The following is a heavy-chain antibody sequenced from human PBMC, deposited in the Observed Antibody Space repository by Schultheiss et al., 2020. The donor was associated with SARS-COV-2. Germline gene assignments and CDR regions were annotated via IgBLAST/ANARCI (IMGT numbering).Heavy chain of an antibody. CDR3: ARGVTEGWGSFFLDV. J-gene: IGHJ6*04. CDR1: RFSFSTIW. V-gene: IGHV3-7*03. CDR2: IKEDGSER. Sequence: GGSLRLSCRASRFSFSTIWMNWVRQAPGKGLEWVANIKEDGSERFYVDSVKGRFTISRDNARNSLYLQMNSLRVEDTAIYYCARGVTEGWGSFFLDVWGKGTTVTVSS. D-gene: IGHD3-16*01.